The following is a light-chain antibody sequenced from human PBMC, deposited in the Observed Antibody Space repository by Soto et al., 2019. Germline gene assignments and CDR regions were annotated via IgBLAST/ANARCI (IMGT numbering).Light chain of an antibody. CDR2: EVS. CDR1: SSDVGGSHD. J-gene: IGLJ1*01. Sequence: QSALTQPASVSGSPGQSIIISCTGTSSDVGGSHDVSWYQRHPGKAPKLMIYEVSNRPSGVSNRFSGSKSGNTASLTISGLQAEDEVDYYCCSYSSSTTSLYVFGTGTKLTVL. CDR3: CSYSSSTTSLYV. V-gene: IGLV2-14*01.